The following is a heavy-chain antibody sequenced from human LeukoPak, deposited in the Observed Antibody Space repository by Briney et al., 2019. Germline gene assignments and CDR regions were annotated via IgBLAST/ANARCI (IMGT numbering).Heavy chain of an antibody. CDR2: IFGSGGST. Sequence: GGSLRLSCAASGFTVSSNYMSWVRQAPGKGLEWVSGIFGSGGSTHYADSVKGRFTISRDNSKNTVYLQMNSLRAEDTAVYYCAKTTTGYSSGRYPGWPVDYWGQGTLVTVSS. CDR1: GFTVSSNY. CDR3: AKTTTGYSSGRYPGWPVDY. D-gene: IGHD6-19*01. V-gene: IGHV3-23*01. J-gene: IGHJ4*02.